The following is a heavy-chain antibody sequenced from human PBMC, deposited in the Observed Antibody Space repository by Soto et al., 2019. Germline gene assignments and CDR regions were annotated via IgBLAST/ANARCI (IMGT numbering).Heavy chain of an antibody. CDR2: VYHTGNT. CDR1: CVSITNYY. Sequence: PSETLSLTCSVSCVSITNYYWTWIRLPPGKGLEWIGYVYHTGNTFYNPSLKSRVTISLDTPKNQVSLSLRSVTAADPAVYYCAREQYNWKLWGQGTLVTVSS. J-gene: IGHJ4*02. V-gene: IGHV4-59*01. CDR3: AREQYNWKL. D-gene: IGHD1-20*01.